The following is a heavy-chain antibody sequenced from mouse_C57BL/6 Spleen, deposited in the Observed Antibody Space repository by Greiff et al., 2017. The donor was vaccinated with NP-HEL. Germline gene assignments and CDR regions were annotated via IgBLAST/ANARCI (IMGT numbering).Heavy chain of an antibody. Sequence: QVHVKQSGPELVKPGASVKISCKASGYAFSSSWMNWVKQRPGKGLEWIGRIYPGDGDTNYNGKFKGKATLTADKSSSTAYMQLSSLTSEDSAVYFCARLDGYYFDYWGQGTTLTVSS. V-gene: IGHV1-82*01. J-gene: IGHJ2*01. D-gene: IGHD2-3*01. CDR1: GYAFSSSW. CDR3: ARLDGYYFDY. CDR2: IYPGDGDT.